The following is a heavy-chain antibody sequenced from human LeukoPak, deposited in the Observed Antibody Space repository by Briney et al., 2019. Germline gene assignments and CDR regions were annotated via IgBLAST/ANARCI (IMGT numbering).Heavy chain of an antibody. CDR1: GGTFISYA. CDR3: ARVGLDCSGGSCYPNPAKYYFDY. CDR2: IIPIFGTA. Sequence: SVTVSFKASGGTFISYAISWVRQAPGQGLEWMGGIIPIFGTANYAQKFQGRVTITTDESTSTAYMELSSLRSEDTAVYYCARVGLDCSGGSCYPNPAKYYFDYWGQGTLVTVSS. V-gene: IGHV1-69*05. J-gene: IGHJ4*02. D-gene: IGHD2-15*01.